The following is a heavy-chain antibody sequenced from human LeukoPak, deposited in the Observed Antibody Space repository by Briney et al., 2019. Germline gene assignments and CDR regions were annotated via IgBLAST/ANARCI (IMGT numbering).Heavy chain of an antibody. J-gene: IGHJ3*02. CDR1: GGSISSGDYY. V-gene: IGHV4-30-4*01. CDR3: ARAVVVVAATFVDAFDI. Sequence: SETLSLTCTVSGGSISSGDYYWSWIRQPPGKGLEWIGYIYYSGSTYYNPSLKSRVTISVDTSKNQFSLKLSSVTAADTAVYYCARAVVVVAATFVDAFDIWGQGTMVTVSS. CDR2: IYYSGST. D-gene: IGHD2-15*01.